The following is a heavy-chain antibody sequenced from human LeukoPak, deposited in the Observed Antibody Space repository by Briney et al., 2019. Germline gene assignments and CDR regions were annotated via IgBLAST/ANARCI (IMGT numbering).Heavy chain of an antibody. CDR2: MNPNSGNT. J-gene: IGHJ5*02. V-gene: IGHV1-8*01. CDR1: GYTFTGNY. CDR3: ARAQGVIAASGGDP. D-gene: IGHD6-6*01. Sequence: ASVKVSCKASGYTFTGNYMYWVRQAPGQGLEWMGWMNPNSGNTGYAQKFQGRVTMTRNTSISTAYMELSSLRSEDTAVYYCARAQGVIAASGGDPWGQGTLVTVSS.